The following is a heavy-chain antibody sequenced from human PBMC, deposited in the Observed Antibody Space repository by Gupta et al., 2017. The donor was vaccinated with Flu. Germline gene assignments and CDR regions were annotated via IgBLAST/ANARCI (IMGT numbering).Heavy chain of an antibody. CDR1: VFTLSDYY. Sequence: EVQLVESGGGLVQPGGSLRLSCAVSVFTLSDYYMYWVRQAPGKGLEWIARSRNKSHCYTTAYAASVKGRFTIARDDSKYSLSLQMDSLKTEDTAVYYCTILPTQWRAPNCWGQGTLVTVSS. D-gene: IGHD6-19*01. CDR2: SRNKSHCYTT. CDR3: TILPTQWRAPNC. J-gene: IGHJ4*02. V-gene: IGHV3-72*01.